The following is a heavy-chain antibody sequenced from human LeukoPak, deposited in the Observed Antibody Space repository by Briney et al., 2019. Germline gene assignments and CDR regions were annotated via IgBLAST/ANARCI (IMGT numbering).Heavy chain of an antibody. CDR2: IYYSGST. J-gene: IGHJ4*02. V-gene: IGHV4-39*02. CDR1: GGSISSSSYY. D-gene: IGHD2-21*01. CDR3: ARDRDSALGY. Sequence: SETLSLTCTVSGGSISSSSYYWDWIRQPPGKGLEWIGSIYYSGSTYYNPSLKSRVSISVDTSKNQFSLKLSSVTAADTAVYYCARDRDSALGYWGQGTLVTVSS.